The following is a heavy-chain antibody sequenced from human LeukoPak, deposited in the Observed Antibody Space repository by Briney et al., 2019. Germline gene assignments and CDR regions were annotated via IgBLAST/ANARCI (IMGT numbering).Heavy chain of an antibody. D-gene: IGHD3-10*01. J-gene: IGHJ5*02. V-gene: IGHV4-34*01. Sequence: SETLSLTCAVYGGSFSGYYWSWIRQPPGKGLEWIGEINHSGSTNYNPSLKSRVTISADTSKNQFSLKLSSVTAADTAVYYCARFTPMLRGGDWFDPWGQGTLVTVSS. CDR1: GGSFSGYY. CDR2: INHSGST. CDR3: ARFTPMLRGGDWFDP.